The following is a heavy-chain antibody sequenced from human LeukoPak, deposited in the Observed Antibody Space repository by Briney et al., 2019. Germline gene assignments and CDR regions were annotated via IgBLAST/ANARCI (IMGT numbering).Heavy chain of an antibody. D-gene: IGHD3-10*01. J-gene: IGHJ4*02. V-gene: IGHV4-59*01. Sequence: SETLSLTCTVSGGSISSYYWSWIRQPPGKGLEWIGYIYYSGSTNYNPSLKSRVTISVDTSKNQFSLKLSSVTAADTAVYYCARMVRGVIITSVDYWGQGTLVTVSS. CDR1: GGSISSYY. CDR3: ARMVRGVIITSVDY. CDR2: IYYSGST.